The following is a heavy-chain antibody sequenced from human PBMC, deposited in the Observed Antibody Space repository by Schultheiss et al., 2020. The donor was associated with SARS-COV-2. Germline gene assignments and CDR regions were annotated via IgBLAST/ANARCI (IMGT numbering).Heavy chain of an antibody. CDR1: GFTFSDYY. CDR2: ISTSGSTI. J-gene: IGHJ3*02. D-gene: IGHD3-3*01. V-gene: IGHV3-11*04. CDR3: AKAGGPLYDFWSGSTGVDI. Sequence: GGSLRLSCAASGFTFSDYYMNWIRQAPGKGLEWVSYISTSGSTIYYADSVKGRFTISRDNARNSLYLQMNSLRAEDTAVYYCAKAGGPLYDFWSGSTGVDIWGQGTMVTVSS.